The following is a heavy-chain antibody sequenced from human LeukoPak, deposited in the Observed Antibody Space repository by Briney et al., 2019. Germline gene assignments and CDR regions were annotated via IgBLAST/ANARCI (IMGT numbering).Heavy chain of an antibody. V-gene: IGHV4-34*01. Sequence: SETLSLTCGVYGASFSGSYWTWVRQPPGKGLEWIGEINHGGSTNYNPSLKSRVTISVDTSNNQFSLKLSSVTAADTAVYYCARGGDYDILTGYYVPPYFDYWGQGTLVTVSS. D-gene: IGHD3-9*01. CDR1: GASFSGSY. J-gene: IGHJ4*02. CDR2: INHGGST. CDR3: ARGGDYDILTGYYVPPYFDY.